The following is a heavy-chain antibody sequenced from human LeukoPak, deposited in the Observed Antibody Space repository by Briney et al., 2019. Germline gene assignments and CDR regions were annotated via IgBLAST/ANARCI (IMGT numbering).Heavy chain of an antibody. Sequence: GGSLRLSCAASGFYFSDYCMTWIRQAPGKGLEWVSYISSSGTYTSYADSVKGRFTISRDNAKNTLYLQMNSLRAEDTAVYYCAREGPTVTTCMDVWGQGTTVTVSS. CDR2: ISSSGTYT. V-gene: IGHV3-11*06. D-gene: IGHD4-17*01. CDR3: AREGPTVTTCMDV. J-gene: IGHJ6*02. CDR1: GFYFSDYC.